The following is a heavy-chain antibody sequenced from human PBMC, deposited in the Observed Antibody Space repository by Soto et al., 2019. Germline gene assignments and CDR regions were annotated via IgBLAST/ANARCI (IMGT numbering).Heavy chain of an antibody. J-gene: IGHJ4*02. Sequence: QVQLQESGPGLVKPSETLSLTCTVSGGSISSYYWSWIRPPPGKGLEWIGYIYYSGSTNYNPSLKSRVTISVDTSKNQFSLKLSCVTAADTAVYYCARVRWTVAGPGHFDYWGQGTLVTVSS. V-gene: IGHV4-59*01. D-gene: IGHD6-19*01. CDR2: IYYSGST. CDR1: GGSISSYY. CDR3: ARVRWTVAGPGHFDY.